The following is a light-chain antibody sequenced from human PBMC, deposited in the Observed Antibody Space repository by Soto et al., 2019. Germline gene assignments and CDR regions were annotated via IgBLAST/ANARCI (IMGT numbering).Light chain of an antibody. CDR1: QSIGWY. V-gene: IGKV1-39*01. CDR3: QQSFTSLWK. Sequence: DIQMTQSPSSLSASVGDRVTITCRASQSIGWYLHWYQQKPGKAPKLLIYTASSLQSGVPSRFSGSGSGTDFTLTISSLRPEDFATYFCQQSFTSLWKFGQGTKVEI. CDR2: TAS. J-gene: IGKJ1*01.